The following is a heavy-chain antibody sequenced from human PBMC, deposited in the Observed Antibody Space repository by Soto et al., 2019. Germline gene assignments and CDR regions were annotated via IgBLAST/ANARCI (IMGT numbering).Heavy chain of an antibody. J-gene: IGHJ4*02. CDR1: GGTFSSYA. V-gene: IGHV1-69*13. Sequence: ASVKVSCKASGGTFSSYAISWLRQAPGQGLEWMGGIIPIFGTANYAQKFQGRVTITADESTSTAYMELSSLRSEDTAVYYCARGKMATFLDYWGQGTLVTVSS. CDR3: ARGKMATFLDY. D-gene: IGHD5-12*01. CDR2: IIPIFGTA.